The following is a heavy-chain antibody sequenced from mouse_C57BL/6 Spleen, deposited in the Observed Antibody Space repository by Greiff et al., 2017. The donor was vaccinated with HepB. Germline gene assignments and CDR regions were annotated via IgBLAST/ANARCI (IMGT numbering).Heavy chain of an antibody. J-gene: IGHJ3*01. D-gene: IGHD2-1*01. V-gene: IGHV1-52*01. CDR1: GYTFTSYW. Sequence: VQLQQPGAELVRPGSSVKLSCKASGYTFTSYWMHWVKQRPIQGLEWIGNIDPSDSETHYNQKFKDKATLTVDKSSSTAYMQLSSLTSEDSAVYYCALYGNYPAWFAYWGQGTLVTVSA. CDR3: ALYGNYPAWFAY. CDR2: IDPSDSET.